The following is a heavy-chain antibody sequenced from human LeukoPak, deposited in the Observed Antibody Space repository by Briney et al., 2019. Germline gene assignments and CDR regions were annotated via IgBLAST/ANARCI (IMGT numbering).Heavy chain of an antibody. CDR1: GFTFSSHG. V-gene: IGHV3-30*18. Sequence: PGGSLRLSCAASGFTFSSHGMHWVRQAPGKGLEWVAVISYDGNNEYYADSVKGRFTISRDNSKNTLYLQMNSLRAEDTAVYYCAKGDLRSGSYHDYWGQGTLVTVSS. D-gene: IGHD3-10*01. CDR2: ISYDGNNE. CDR3: AKGDLRSGSYHDY. J-gene: IGHJ4*02.